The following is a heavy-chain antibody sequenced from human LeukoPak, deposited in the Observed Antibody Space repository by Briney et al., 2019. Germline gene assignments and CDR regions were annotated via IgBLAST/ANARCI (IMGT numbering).Heavy chain of an antibody. D-gene: IGHD2-8*01. CDR1: GGSISSSSYY. V-gene: IGHV4-39*07. Sequence: SETLSLTCTVSGGSISSSSYYWGWIRQPPGKGLEWIGSIYYSGSTYYNPSLKSRLTISIDTSNNQFSLKLNSVTAADTAVYYCARSPGGVNNWFDPWGQGTLVTVSS. CDR3: ARSPGGVNNWFDP. J-gene: IGHJ5*02. CDR2: IYYSGST.